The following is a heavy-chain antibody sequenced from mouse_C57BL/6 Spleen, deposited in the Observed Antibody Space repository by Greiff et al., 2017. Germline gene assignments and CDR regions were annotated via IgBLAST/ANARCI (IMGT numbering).Heavy chain of an antibody. J-gene: IGHJ2*01. Sequence: QVQLKESGAELVKPGASVKLSCKASGYTFTSYWMHWVKQRPGQGLEWIGMIHPNSGSTNYNEKFKSKATLTVDKSSSTAYMQLSSLTSEDSAVYYCAKGDYGSHFDYWGQGTTLTVSS. CDR1: GYTFTSYW. CDR2: IHPNSGST. D-gene: IGHD1-1*01. V-gene: IGHV1-64*01. CDR3: AKGDYGSHFDY.